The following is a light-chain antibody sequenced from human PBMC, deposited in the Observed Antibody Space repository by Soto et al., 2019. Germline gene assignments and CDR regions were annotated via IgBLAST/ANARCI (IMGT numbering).Light chain of an antibody. J-gene: IGLJ1*01. CDR3: SSYAGSNNRYV. CDR1: SSDVGGYNF. CDR2: EVS. Sequence: QSALTQPPSASGSPGQSVTISCTGTSSDVGGYNFVSWYQQHPGKAPKLMIYEVSKRPSGVPERFSGSKSDNTASLTVSGLQAEDEADYYCSSYAGSNNRYVFGTGTKLTVL. V-gene: IGLV2-8*01.